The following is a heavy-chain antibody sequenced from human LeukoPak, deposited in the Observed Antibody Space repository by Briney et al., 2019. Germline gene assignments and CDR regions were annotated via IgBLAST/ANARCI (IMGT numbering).Heavy chain of an antibody. D-gene: IGHD6-19*01. V-gene: IGHV3-33*01. Sequence: GGSLRLSCAASGFNFREYGMHWVRQAPGKGLEWVAVMWNDGITGKYADSVRGRFSVSRDNSKNTVYLQMDSLRADDTSVYYCARGGSGWSSDYWGQGTLVTISS. CDR2: MWNDGITG. CDR3: ARGGSGWSSDY. J-gene: IGHJ4*02. CDR1: GFNFREYG.